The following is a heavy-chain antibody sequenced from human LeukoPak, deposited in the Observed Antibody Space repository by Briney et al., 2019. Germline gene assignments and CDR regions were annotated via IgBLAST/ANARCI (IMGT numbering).Heavy chain of an antibody. CDR1: GGSISSGDYY. D-gene: IGHD6-13*01. CDR2: IYYSGNT. Sequence: PSETLSLTCTVSGGSISSGDYYWSWIRQPPGKGLEWIGYIYYSGNTYYDPSLKSRVTISIDTSENQFSLKLSSVTAADTAVYYCARHEIAAAVDYWGQGTLVTVSS. J-gene: IGHJ4*02. V-gene: IGHV4-30-4*01. CDR3: ARHEIAAAVDY.